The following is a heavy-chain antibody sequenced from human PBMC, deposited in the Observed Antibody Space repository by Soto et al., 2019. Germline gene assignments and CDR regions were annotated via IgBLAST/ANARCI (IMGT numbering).Heavy chain of an antibody. CDR1: GGTFSSYA. J-gene: IGHJ4*02. Sequence: GASVKVSCKASGGTFSSYAISWVRQAPGQGLEWMGGIIPIFGTANYAQKFQGRVTITADESTSTAYMELSSLRSEDTAVYYCARVMGPGHYFDYWGQGTLVTVSS. CDR2: IIPIFGTA. V-gene: IGHV1-69*13. D-gene: IGHD2-8*01. CDR3: ARVMGPGHYFDY.